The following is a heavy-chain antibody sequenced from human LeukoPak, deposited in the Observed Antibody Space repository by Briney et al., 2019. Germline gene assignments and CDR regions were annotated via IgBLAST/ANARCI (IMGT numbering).Heavy chain of an antibody. CDR1: GFTFSSYW. CDR3: IRTLIVATSPYMDV. D-gene: IGHD5-12*01. Sequence: GGSLRLSCAASGFTFSSYWMHCVRQAPGKRLVCFSRVNSDGTGTTYADSVEGRFTISRDNAKNTVYLQMNSLRAEDTAIYYCIRTLIVATSPYMDVWGKGTTATVSS. V-gene: IGHV3-74*01. J-gene: IGHJ6*03. CDR2: VNSDGTGT.